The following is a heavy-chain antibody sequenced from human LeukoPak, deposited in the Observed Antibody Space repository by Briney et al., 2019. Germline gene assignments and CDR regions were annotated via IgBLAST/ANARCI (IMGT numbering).Heavy chain of an antibody. CDR3: ARDITGAHDAFDI. D-gene: IGHD1-20*01. CDR2: IYSGGST. Sequence: GGSLRLSCAASGFTVSSNYMTWVRQAPGKGLEWVSVIYSGGSTYYADSLKGRFTISKDNSKNTLYLQMNSLRGEDTAVYYCARDITGAHDAFDIWGQGTMVTVSS. J-gene: IGHJ3*02. V-gene: IGHV3-53*01. CDR1: GFTVSSNY.